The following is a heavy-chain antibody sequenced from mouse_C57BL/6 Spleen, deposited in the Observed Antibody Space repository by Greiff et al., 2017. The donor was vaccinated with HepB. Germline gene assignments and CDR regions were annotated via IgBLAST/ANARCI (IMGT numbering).Heavy chain of an antibody. CDR1: GYTFTSYW. J-gene: IGHJ2*01. Sequence: QVQLQQPGAELVMPGASVKLSCKASGYTFTSYWMHWVKQRPGQGLEWIGEIDPSDSYTNYNQKFKGKSTLTVDKSSSTAYMQLSSLTSEDSAVYYCARSDGSSYDWGQGTTLTVSS. CDR3: ARSDGSSYD. D-gene: IGHD1-1*01. V-gene: IGHV1-69*01. CDR2: IDPSDSYT.